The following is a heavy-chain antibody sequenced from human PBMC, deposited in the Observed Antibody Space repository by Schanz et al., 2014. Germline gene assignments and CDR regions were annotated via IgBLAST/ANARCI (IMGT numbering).Heavy chain of an antibody. V-gene: IGHV3-30*18. CDR3: AKDASHVNGMDF. CDR1: GFTFSGYG. Sequence: QVQLVESGGGVVQPGRSLRLSCAASGFTFSGYGMHWVRQAPGKGLEWVSSISYKGTNTYYEDSVKGRFTISRDNSKNTLYLQMNSLRVEDTAMYYCAKDASHVNGMDFWGQGTRVTVSS. CDR2: ISYKGTNT. J-gene: IGHJ6*02.